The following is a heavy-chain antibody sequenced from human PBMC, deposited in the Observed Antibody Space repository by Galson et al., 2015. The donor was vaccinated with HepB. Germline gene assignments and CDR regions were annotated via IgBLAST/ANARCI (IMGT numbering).Heavy chain of an antibody. CDR2: ISHSGNT. D-gene: IGHD3-10*01. Sequence: SETLSLTCVVSGGSISSTNWWSWVRQSPGKGLEWIGAISHSGNTNYSPSLKSRVFISVDKSKNQFSLRLNSVTAADTAIYYCASGGWGGDYWGQGTLVTVSS. J-gene: IGHJ4*02. V-gene: IGHV4/OR15-8*02. CDR1: GGSISSTNW. CDR3: ASGGWGGDY.